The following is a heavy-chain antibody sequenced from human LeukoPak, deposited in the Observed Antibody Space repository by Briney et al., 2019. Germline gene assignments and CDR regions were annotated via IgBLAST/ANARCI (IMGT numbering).Heavy chain of an antibody. D-gene: IGHD5-18*01. CDR2: IRTKAYGETT. CDR3: AKGRIQLWFSCMDV. J-gene: IGHJ6*02. Sequence: GGSLRLSCIASGFTLADHAMSWVRQAPGKGLEWVGFIRTKAYGETTEYAASVKGRFTILRDDSTNIAYLQMNSLRAEDTAVYYCAKGRIQLWFSCMDVWGQGTTVTVSS. V-gene: IGHV3-49*04. CDR1: GFTLADHA.